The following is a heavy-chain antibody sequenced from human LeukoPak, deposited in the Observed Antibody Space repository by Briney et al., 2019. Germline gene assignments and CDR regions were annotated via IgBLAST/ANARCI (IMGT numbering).Heavy chain of an antibody. D-gene: IGHD2-2*01. CDR1: GGSFSGYY. CDR3: ARGGRIYCSSTSCYQADPPRRGSFGY. V-gene: IGHV4-34*01. Sequence: PSETLSLTCAVYGGSFSGYYWSWIRQPPGKGLEWIGEINHSGSTNYNPSLKSRVTISVDTSKNQFSLKLSSVTAADTAVYYCARGGRIYCSSTSCYQADPPRRGSFGYWGQGTLVTVSS. J-gene: IGHJ4*02. CDR2: INHSGST.